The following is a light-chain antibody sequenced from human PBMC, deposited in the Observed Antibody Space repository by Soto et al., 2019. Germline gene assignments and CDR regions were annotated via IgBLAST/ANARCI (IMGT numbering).Light chain of an antibody. CDR3: QFYYNSLPTWT. CDR2: GAS. J-gene: IGKJ1*01. CDR1: QTISTTF. Sequence: IVLTQSPGTLSLSPGEGATLSCRASQTISTTFLAWYQQKPGQAPRLLIYGASSRATGIPDRFSGGGAGTDFTPTISRLVPEDFVVYYCQFYYNSLPTWTFGQGTKVEI. V-gene: IGKV3-20*01.